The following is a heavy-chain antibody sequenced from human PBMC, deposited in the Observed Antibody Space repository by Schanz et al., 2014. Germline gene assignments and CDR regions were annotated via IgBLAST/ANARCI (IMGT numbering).Heavy chain of an antibody. Sequence: QVQLQESGPGLVKPSETLSLTCSVSGRSISSYYWSWIRQPPGKGLEWIGHIYYSGSTNYNPSLKSRVTISADTSKNQLSLKLTSVTAADTAVYYCARSPGDFPGWFDSGGQGTLVTVSS. CDR1: GRSISSYY. D-gene: IGHD4-17*01. J-gene: IGHJ5*01. CDR3: ARSPGDFPGWFDS. V-gene: IGHV4-59*01. CDR2: IYYSGST.